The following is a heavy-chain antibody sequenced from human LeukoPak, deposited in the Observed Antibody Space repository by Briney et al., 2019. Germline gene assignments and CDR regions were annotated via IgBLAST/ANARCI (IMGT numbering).Heavy chain of an antibody. CDR2: INSDGSST. D-gene: IGHD6-19*01. J-gene: IGHJ3*02. CDR3: ARDHSPSIYGSVWYDAFDI. V-gene: IGHV3-74*01. CDR1: GFTFSSYW. Sequence: GGSLRLSCAASGFTFSSYWMHWVRQAPGKGLVWVSRINSDGSSTSYADSVKGRFTMSRDNAKNSLFLQMNNLRAEDTAIYYCARDHSPSIYGSVWYDAFDIWGQGTMVTVSS.